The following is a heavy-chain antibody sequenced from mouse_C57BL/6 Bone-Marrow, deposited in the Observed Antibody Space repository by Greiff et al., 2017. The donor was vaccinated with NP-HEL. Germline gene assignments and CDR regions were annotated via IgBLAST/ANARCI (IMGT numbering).Heavy chain of an antibody. D-gene: IGHD2-4*01. CDR3: SRSYDYDGQGY. V-gene: IGHV14-3*01. CDR1: GFNFKNTY. J-gene: IGHJ2*01. Sequence: EVQLQQSVAELVRPRASVKLSCTASGFNFKNTYMHWVKQRPEQGLEWIGRIDPANGNTKYAPKFQGKAPITADTSSNTAYLQLSSLTSEDTAIYYCSRSYDYDGQGYWGQSTTLTVSA. CDR2: IDPANGNT.